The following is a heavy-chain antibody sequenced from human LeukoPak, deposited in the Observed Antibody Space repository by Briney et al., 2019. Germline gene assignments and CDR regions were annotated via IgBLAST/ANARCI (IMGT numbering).Heavy chain of an antibody. CDR2: ISISSSYI. D-gene: IGHD6-19*01. CDR1: GFTLSFYS. CDR3: AKRGSGRELDY. J-gene: IGHJ4*02. V-gene: IGHV3-21*04. Sequence: GGSLRLSCAASGFTLSFYSMNWVRQAPGKGLEWVSFISISSSYIYYADSVKGRFTISRDNAKNSLYLQMNSLRAEDTALYFCAKRGSGRELDYWGQGTLVTVSS.